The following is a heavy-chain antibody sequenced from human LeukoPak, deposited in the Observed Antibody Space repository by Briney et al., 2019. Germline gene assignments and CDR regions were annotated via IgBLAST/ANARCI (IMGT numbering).Heavy chain of an antibody. V-gene: IGHV4-31*03. Sequence: SETLSLTCTVSGGSISSGGYYWSWIRQHPGKGLEWIGYIYYSGSTYYNPSLKSRVTISVDTSKNQFSLKLSSVTAADTAVYYCARGGRGEVVVPAAIWGRHGPDACDIWGQGTMVTVSS. CDR1: GGSISSGGYY. CDR3: ARGGRGEVVVPAAIWGRHGPDACDI. D-gene: IGHD2-2*02. CDR2: IYYSGST. J-gene: IGHJ3*02.